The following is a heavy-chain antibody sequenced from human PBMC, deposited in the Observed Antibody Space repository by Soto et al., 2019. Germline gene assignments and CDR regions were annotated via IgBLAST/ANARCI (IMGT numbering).Heavy chain of an antibody. CDR2: ISYDETNK. J-gene: IGHJ4*02. V-gene: IGHV3-30*14. Sequence: QVQLVESGGGVVQPGRSLRLSCAASGFTFSSYAMHWVRQAPGKGLEWVAVISYDETNKHYADSVKGRFTISRDNSKNTLYVQMNSLRTEDTAVYYCARDLWAVVVAATLEYWGQGTLVTVSS. CDR1: GFTFSSYA. CDR3: ARDLWAVVVAATLEY. D-gene: IGHD2-15*01.